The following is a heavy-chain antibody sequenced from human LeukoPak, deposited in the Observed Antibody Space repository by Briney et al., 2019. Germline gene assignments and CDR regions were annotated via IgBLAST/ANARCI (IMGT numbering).Heavy chain of an antibody. Sequence: PGGSLRLSCAASGFTFSSYAMHWVRQAPGKGLEWVAVISYDGSNKYYADSVKGRFTISRDNSKNTLYLQMNSLRAEDTAVYYCARGRKSAMVYYYYGMDVWGKGTTVTVSS. J-gene: IGHJ6*04. V-gene: IGHV3-30*04. D-gene: IGHD5-18*01. CDR3: ARGRKSAMVYYYYGMDV. CDR2: ISYDGSNK. CDR1: GFTFSSYA.